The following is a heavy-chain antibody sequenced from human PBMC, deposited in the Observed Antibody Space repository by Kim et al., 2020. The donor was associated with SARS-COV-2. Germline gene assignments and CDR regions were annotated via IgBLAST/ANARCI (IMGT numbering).Heavy chain of an antibody. CDR3: ARRRQTAPDYIDH. V-gene: IGHV4-39*01. Sequence: SSNPSLKSRVTMSVDTSTNQFSLKLNTVTAADTAIYHCARRRQTAPDYIDHWGQGTLVTVSS. J-gene: IGHJ4*02.